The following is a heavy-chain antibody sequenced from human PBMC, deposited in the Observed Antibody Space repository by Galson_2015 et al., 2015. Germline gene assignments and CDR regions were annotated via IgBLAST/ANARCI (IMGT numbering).Heavy chain of an antibody. CDR2: ISYAGTAT. V-gene: IGHV3-30*18. J-gene: IGHJ4*02. Sequence: SLRLSCAASGFTFDSYGMHWVRQTPGKGLEWVGVISYAGTATYYADSVKGRFTISRDNSKNTLYLQMTSLRADGTAVYYCAKGVGFGSTSWDWVYFDYWGRGALVTVSS. D-gene: IGHD2-2*01. CDR3: AKGVGFGSTSWDWVYFDY. CDR1: GFTFDSYG.